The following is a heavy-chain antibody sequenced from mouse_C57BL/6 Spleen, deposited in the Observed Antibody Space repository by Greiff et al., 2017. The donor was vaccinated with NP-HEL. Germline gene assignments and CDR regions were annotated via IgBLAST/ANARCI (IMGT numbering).Heavy chain of an antibody. CDR1: GYTFTSYW. CDR2: IDPSDSYT. Sequence: VQLQQPGAELVKPGASVKLSCKASGYTFTSYWMQWVKQRPGQGLEWIGEIDPSDSYTNYNQKFKGKATLTVDTSSSTAYMQLSSLTSEDSAVYYCARGDYSNPMDYWGQGTSVTVSS. D-gene: IGHD2-5*01. J-gene: IGHJ4*01. CDR3: ARGDYSNPMDY. V-gene: IGHV1-50*01.